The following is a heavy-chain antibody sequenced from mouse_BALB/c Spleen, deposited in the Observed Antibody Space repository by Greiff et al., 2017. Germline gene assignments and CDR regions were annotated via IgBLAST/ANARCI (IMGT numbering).Heavy chain of an antibody. Sequence: EVQLVESGGGLVQPGGSLRLSCATSGFTFTDYYMSWVRQPPGQALEWMGFIRNKADGYTTEYSASVKGRFTISRDNSQSILYLQMNTLRAEDSATYYCARSPYGNYVYAMDYWGQGTSVTVSS. CDR2: IRNKADGYTT. CDR1: GFTFTDYY. V-gene: IGHV7-3*02. J-gene: IGHJ4*01. CDR3: ARSPYGNYVYAMDY. D-gene: IGHD2-1*01.